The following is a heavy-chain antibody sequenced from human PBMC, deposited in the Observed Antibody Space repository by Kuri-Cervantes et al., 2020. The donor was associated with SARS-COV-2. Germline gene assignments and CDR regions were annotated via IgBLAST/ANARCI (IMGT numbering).Heavy chain of an antibody. J-gene: IGHJ3*02. D-gene: IGHD6-13*01. CDR2: ISHDGNNR. V-gene: IGHV3-30*09. CDR3: ARDRSSNWFSTRVAFDI. CDR1: GVTFSDYA. Sequence: GGSLRLSCAVSGVTFSDYAMDWVRQAPGKGMEWVAVISHDGNNRYYADSVKGRFVISRDKAKNTVDLQMNSLRVEDTAVYYCARDRSSNWFSTRVAFDIWGQGTMVTVSS.